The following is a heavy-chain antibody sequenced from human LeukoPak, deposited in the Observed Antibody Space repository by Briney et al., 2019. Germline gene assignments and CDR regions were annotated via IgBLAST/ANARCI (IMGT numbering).Heavy chain of an antibody. D-gene: IGHD2-15*01. CDR2: IIPVFGTA. CDR3: ARVGARSCYSR. J-gene: IGHJ4*02. Sequence: GASVKVSCKASGGTFSSYAISWVRQAPGQGLEWMGGIIPVFGTANYAQKFQGRVTMTRNTSISTAYMELSSLRSEDTAVYYCARVGARSCYSRWGQGTLVTVSS. CDR1: GGTFSSYA. V-gene: IGHV1-69*05.